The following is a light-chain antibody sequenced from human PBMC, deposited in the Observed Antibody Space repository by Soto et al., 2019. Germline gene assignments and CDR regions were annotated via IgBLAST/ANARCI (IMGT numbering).Light chain of an antibody. CDR1: SSDVGAYNF. V-gene: IGLV2-14*03. CDR2: DVS. Sequence: QSALTQPASVSGSPGQSITISCTGTSSDVGAYNFVSWYQQHPGKVPKLMIFDVSSRPSGVSDRFAGSKSGNTASLTISGIQSEDESDYYCSSYTSSSTHVFVSGTKVTVL. J-gene: IGLJ1*01. CDR3: SSYTSSSTHV.